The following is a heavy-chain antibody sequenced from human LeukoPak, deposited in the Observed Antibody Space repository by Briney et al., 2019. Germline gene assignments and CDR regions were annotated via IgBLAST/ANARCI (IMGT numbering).Heavy chain of an antibody. V-gene: IGHV3-11*06. Sequence: GGSLRLSCAASGFSFSDYYMSWIRQAPGKGLEWLSYISSSSYSTNYADSVKGRFTISRDNAKNSLYLQMNSLRAEDTAVYYCARDRLHYDSLTGYPADWGQGTLVTVSS. J-gene: IGHJ4*02. D-gene: IGHD3-9*01. CDR3: ARDRLHYDSLTGYPAD. CDR1: GFSFSDYY. CDR2: ISSSSYST.